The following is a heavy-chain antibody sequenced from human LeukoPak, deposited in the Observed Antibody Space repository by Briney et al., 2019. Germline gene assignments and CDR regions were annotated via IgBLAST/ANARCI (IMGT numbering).Heavy chain of an antibody. D-gene: IGHD3-10*02. CDR1: GYSFTSYW. CDR3: ASYDQGGDY. J-gene: IGHJ4*02. Sequence: GESLKISCKGSGYSFTSYWIGWVRQMPGKGLEWMGIIYLSDSATTYSPSFQGQVTISADKSITTAYLQWSSLRASDTAMYYCASYDQGGDYWGQGTLVTVSS. V-gene: IGHV5-51*01. CDR2: IYLSDSAT.